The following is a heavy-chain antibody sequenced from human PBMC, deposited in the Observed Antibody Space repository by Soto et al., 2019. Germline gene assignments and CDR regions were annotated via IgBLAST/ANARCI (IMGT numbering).Heavy chain of an antibody. D-gene: IGHD6-19*01. V-gene: IGHV1-8*01. J-gene: IGHJ6*03. Sequence: ASVKVSCKASGYTFTSYDIKWVRQATGQTPEWMGWMNPNSGNTGYAPKFQGRVTMTRNTSISTAYMELTSLRSEDTAVYYCASSGGPDDYYYYMDVWGKGTTVTVSS. CDR3: ASSGGPDDYYYYMDV. CDR2: MNPNSGNT. CDR1: GYTFTSYD.